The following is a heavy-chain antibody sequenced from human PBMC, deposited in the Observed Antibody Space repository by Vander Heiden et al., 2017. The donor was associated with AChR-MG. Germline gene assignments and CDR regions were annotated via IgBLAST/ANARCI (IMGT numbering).Heavy chain of an antibody. Sequence: QVQLVESGGGVVQPGRSLRLSCAAPGLTFSSYAMHWVRQAPGKGLEWVAVISYDGSNKYYADSVKGRFTISRDNSKNTLYLQMNSLRAEDTAVYYCARDRGSSGWFRIIYYFDYWGQGTLVTVSS. CDR1: GLTFSSYA. V-gene: IGHV3-30-3*01. CDR2: ISYDGSNK. CDR3: ARDRGSSGWFRIIYYFDY. J-gene: IGHJ4*02. D-gene: IGHD6-19*01.